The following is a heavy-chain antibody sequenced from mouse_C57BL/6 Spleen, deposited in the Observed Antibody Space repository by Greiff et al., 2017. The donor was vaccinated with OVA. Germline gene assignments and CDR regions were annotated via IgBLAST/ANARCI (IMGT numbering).Heavy chain of an antibody. CDR1: GYAFSSSW. J-gene: IGHJ4*01. V-gene: IGHV1-82*01. Sequence: VQLQQSGPELVKPGASVKISCKASGYAFSSSWMNWVKQRPGKGLEWIGRIYPGDGDTNYNGKFKGKATLTADKYSSTAYMQLSSLTSEDSAVYFCAKETYDLGAMDYWGQGTSVTVSS. CDR2: IYPGDGDT. CDR3: AKETYDLGAMDY. D-gene: IGHD2-4*01.